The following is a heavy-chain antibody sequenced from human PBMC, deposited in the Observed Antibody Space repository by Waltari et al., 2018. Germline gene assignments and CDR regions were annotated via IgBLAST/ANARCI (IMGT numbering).Heavy chain of an antibody. D-gene: IGHD3-9*01. J-gene: IGHJ5*02. V-gene: IGHV4-38-2*01. CDR2: IYHSGST. CDR3: ARGDYDILTGYPPSYNWFDP. Sequence: QVQLQESGPGLVKPSETLSLTCAVSGYSISSGYYWGWIRQPAGQGRELIGSIYHSGSTYYNPSLKSRVTISVDTSKNQFSLKLSSVTAADTAVYYCARGDYDILTGYPPSYNWFDPWGQGTLVTVSS. CDR1: GYSISSGYY.